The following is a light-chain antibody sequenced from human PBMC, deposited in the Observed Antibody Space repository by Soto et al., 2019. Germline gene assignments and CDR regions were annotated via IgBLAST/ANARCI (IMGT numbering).Light chain of an antibody. CDR2: DVS. Sequence: HSALTQPASVSGSPGQSVTISCTGTSSDVGGYDYVSWYQQYPGKAPKVMIYDVSNRPSGVSNRFSGSKSGNTASLTISGLQAEDEAHYYCTSYTTSATVVFGGGTKLTVL. J-gene: IGLJ2*01. CDR3: TSYTTSATVV. CDR1: SSDVGGYDY. V-gene: IGLV2-14*03.